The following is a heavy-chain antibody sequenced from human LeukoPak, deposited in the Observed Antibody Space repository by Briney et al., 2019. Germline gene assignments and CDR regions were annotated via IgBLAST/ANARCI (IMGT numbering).Heavy chain of an antibody. CDR2: INHSGST. Sequence: PSETLSLTCAVYGGSFSGYYWSWIRQPPGKGLEWIGEINHSGSTNYNPSLKSRVTISVDTSKNQFSLKLSSVTAADTAVYYCARGPIYYYYGMDVWGQGTTVTVSS. V-gene: IGHV4-34*01. CDR3: ARGPIYYYYGMDV. CDR1: GGSFSGYY. J-gene: IGHJ6*02.